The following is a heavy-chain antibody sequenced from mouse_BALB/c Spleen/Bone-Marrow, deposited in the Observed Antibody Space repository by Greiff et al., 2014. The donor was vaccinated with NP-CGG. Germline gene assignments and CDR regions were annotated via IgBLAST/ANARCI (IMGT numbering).Heavy chain of an antibody. CDR2: IWGDGSA. J-gene: IGHJ4*01. CDR3: ASDCGTGAMDY. Sequence: VKLEESGPGLVAPSQSLAITCTVSGFSLTGYGVKWVRQPPGKGLEWLGQIWGDGSAVYNSAVTPSLGISKDNSKSQVFLKMNRLQTDDTGRYYCASDCGTGAMDYWGQGTSVTVSS. V-gene: IGHV2-6-7*01. D-gene: IGHD2-14*01. CDR1: GFSLTGYG.